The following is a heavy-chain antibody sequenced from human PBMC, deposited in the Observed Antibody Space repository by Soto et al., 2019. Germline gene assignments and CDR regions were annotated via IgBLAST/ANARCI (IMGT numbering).Heavy chain of an antibody. CDR2: ISGSGGST. D-gene: IGHD3-22*01. CDR1: GFTFSSYA. CDR3: AKDMGYYSDSSGYWGYYFDY. J-gene: IGHJ4*02. V-gene: IGHV3-23*01. Sequence: GGSLRLSCAASGFTFSSYAMSWVRQAPGKGLEWVSAISGSGGSTYYADSVKGRFTISRDNSKNTLYLQMNSLRAEDTAVYYCAKDMGYYSDSSGYWGYYFDYWGQGTLVTVSS.